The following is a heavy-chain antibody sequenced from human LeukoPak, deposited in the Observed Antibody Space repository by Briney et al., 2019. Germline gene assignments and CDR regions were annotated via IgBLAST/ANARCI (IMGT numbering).Heavy chain of an antibody. CDR1: GYTFSGYY. Sequence: ASVNVSCKTSGYTFSGYYLHWVRQAPGQGPAWMGRIDSTNGGTHLARKFQGRVTVTRDTSTSTVYMEFSGLRSDDTAVYYCARVPGPYTTSRFDYWGQGTLVTVSS. CDR3: ARVPGPYTTSRFDY. D-gene: IGHD2-2*02. J-gene: IGHJ4*02. CDR2: IDSTNGGT. V-gene: IGHV1-2*02.